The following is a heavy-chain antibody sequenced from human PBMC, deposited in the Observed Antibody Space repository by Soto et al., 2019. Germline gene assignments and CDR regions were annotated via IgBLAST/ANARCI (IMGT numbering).Heavy chain of an antibody. V-gene: IGHV2-5*02. D-gene: IGHD3-22*01. J-gene: IGHJ4*02. Sequence: QITLKESGPTLVKPTQTLTLTCTFSGFSLSTSGVGVGWIRQPPGKALEWLALIYWDDDKRYSPSLKSRLTITKDTSKNQVVLTMTHMDPVDTATYYCARLSYYYDSSGYRRPDFDYWGQGTLVTVSS. CDR2: IYWDDDK. CDR1: GFSLSTSGVG. CDR3: ARLSYYYDSSGYRRPDFDY.